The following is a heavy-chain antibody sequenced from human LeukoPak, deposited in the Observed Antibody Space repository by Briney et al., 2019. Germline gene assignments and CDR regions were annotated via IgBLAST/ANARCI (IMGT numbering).Heavy chain of an antibody. CDR3: ARHPYYYDSSGLHERYFDY. J-gene: IGHJ4*02. CDR1: GGSISSYY. CDR2: IYYSGST. D-gene: IGHD3-22*01. V-gene: IGHV4-59*01. Sequence: PLETLSLTCTVSGGSISSYYWCWIRQPPGKGLEWIGYIYYSGSTNYNPSLKSRVTISVDTSKNKISLKLSSVTAAETAVSHCARHPYYYDSSGLHERYFDYCGQGNLVTVSS.